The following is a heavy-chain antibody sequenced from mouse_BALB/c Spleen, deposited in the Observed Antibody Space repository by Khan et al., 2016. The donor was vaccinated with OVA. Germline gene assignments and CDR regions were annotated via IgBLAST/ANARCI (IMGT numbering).Heavy chain of an antibody. V-gene: IGHV1-5*01. CDR2: IYPGNSDT. CDR1: GYSFTSYL. D-gene: IGHD1-3*01. Sequence: EVQLQESGTVLARPGASVKMSCKASGYSFTSYLIHWVKQRPGQGLEWIGGIYPGNSDTSYNQKFKDKAKLTAGTSASPAYMELSSLTNEDSAVYYCTRGGYNSFAYWGQGTLVTVSA. CDR3: TRGGYNSFAY. J-gene: IGHJ3*01.